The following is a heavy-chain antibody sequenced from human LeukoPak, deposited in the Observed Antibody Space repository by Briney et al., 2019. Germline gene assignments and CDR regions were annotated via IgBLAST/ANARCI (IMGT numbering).Heavy chain of an antibody. CDR3: VRESRGWYEDS. D-gene: IGHD6-19*01. V-gene: IGHV4-39*02. Sequence: PSETLSLTCTVSGGSISTSNYYWGWIRQPPGKGLEWIGNIFYSGSTYYSPSLRGRVTISLDTSKNQFSLRLYSVTAADTAAYYCVRESRGWYEDSWGQGTLVTVSS. J-gene: IGHJ4*02. CDR2: IFYSGST. CDR1: GGSISTSNYY.